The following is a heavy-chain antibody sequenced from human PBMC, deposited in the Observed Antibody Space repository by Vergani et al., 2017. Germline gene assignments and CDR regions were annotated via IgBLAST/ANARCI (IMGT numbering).Heavy chain of an antibody. V-gene: IGHV4-34*01. CDR2: INHSGST. D-gene: IGHD5-24*01. Sequence: QVQLQQWGAGLLKPSETLSLTCAVYGGSFSGYYWSWIRQPPGKGLEWIGEINHSGSTNYNPSLKSRVTISVDTSKNQFSLKLSSVTAADTAVYYCARAERWLQSYGDYWGQGTLVTVSS. J-gene: IGHJ4*02. CDR3: ARAERWLQSYGDY. CDR1: GGSFSGYY.